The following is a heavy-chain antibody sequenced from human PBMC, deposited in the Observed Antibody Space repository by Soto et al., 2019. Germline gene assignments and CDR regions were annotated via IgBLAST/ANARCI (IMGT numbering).Heavy chain of an antibody. Sequence: SVKVSCKASGGTFSSYAISWVRQAPGQGLEWMGGIIPIFGTANYAQKFQGRVTITADESTSTAYMELSSLRSEDTAVYYCARSCITIFGVVIRRDLYYYGMDVWGQGTTVTVSS. D-gene: IGHD3-3*01. V-gene: IGHV1-69*13. CDR3: ARSCITIFGVVIRRDLYYYGMDV. J-gene: IGHJ6*02. CDR2: IIPIFGTA. CDR1: GGTFSSYA.